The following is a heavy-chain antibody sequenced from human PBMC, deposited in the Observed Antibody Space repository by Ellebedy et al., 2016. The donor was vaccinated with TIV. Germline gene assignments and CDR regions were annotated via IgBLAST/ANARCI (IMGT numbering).Heavy chain of an antibody. CDR1: GGSVSSESYH. CDR2: FSYRGNA. V-gene: IGHV4-61*01. Sequence: SETLSLXCTVSGGSVSSESYHWSWIRQPPGKGLEWIGFFSYRGNANYNPSLKSRLTISVDTSKNQFSLNLNSVTAADTAVYYCLTYKGDAGGTSYWGQGALVTVSS. D-gene: IGHD4-23*01. J-gene: IGHJ4*02. CDR3: LTYKGDAGGTSY.